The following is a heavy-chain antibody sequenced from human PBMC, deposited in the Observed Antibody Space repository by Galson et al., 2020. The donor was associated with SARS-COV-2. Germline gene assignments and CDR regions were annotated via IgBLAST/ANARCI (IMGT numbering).Heavy chain of an antibody. D-gene: IGHD3-9*01. CDR1: GGSVSSGSYY. V-gene: IGHV4-61*01. Sequence: ASETLSLTCTVSGGSVSSGSYYWSWIRQPPGKGLEWIGYIYYSGSTNYNPSLKSRVTISVDTSKNQFSLKLSSVTAADTAVYYCAREGVLRYFDWLLYHNWYFDLWPWHPGHCLL. CDR2: IYYSGST. J-gene: IGHJ2*01. CDR3: AREGVLRYFDWLLYHNWYFDL.